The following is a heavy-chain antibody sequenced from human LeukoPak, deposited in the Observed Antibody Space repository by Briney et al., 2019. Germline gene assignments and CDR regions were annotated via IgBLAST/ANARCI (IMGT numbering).Heavy chain of an antibody. CDR1: GGSISPYY. D-gene: IGHD3-9*01. CDR3: ARDHWLFSSKTWYYYGMDV. CDR2: IDPSGSA. J-gene: IGHJ6*02. V-gene: IGHV4-59*01. Sequence: PSGTLSFTCVVSGGSISPYYWSWIRQSPGKGLEWIGYIDPSGSASYNPSLKSRVTIFVDTSKSLFSLILTSVSASDTAIYYCARDHWLFSSKTWYYYGMDVWGQGTTVTVSS.